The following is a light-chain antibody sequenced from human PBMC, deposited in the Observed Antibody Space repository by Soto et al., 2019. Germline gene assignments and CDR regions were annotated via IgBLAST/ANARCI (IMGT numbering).Light chain of an antibody. CDR3: GTWDTSLWV. V-gene: IGLV1-51*01. CDR2: DNN. CDR1: RSNIGKNY. Sequence: QSVLTQPPSVSAAPGQKVTISCSGSRSNIGKNYVSWYQQLPGTAPKLLIYDNNKRPSGIPDRFSGSKSGTSATLGITGLQTGDEADYYCGTWDTSLWVFGGGTKLTVL. J-gene: IGLJ3*02.